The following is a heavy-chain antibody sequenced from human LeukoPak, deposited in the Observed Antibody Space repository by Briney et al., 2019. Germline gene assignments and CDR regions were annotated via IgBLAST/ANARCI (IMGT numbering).Heavy chain of an antibody. CDR1: GGSISSYY. V-gene: IGHV4-59*08. CDR3: ARVSGRGGYDYVVPDY. J-gene: IGHJ4*02. D-gene: IGHD5-12*01. CDR2: IYYSGST. Sequence: SETLSLTCTVSGGSISSYYWSWIRQPPGKGLEWIGYIYYSGSTNYNPSLKSRVTISVDTSKNRFSLKLSSVTAADTAVYYCARVSGRGGYDYVVPDYWGQGTLVTVSS.